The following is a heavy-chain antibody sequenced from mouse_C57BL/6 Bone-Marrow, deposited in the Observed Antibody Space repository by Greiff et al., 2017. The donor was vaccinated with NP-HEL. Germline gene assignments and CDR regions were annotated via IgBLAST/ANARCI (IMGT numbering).Heavy chain of an antibody. J-gene: IGHJ3*01. CDR2: IHPNSGST. CDR3: AREVYCTSFFAY. Sequence: VQLQQPGAELVKPGASVKLSCKASGYTFTSYWMHWVKQRPGQGLEWIGMIHPNSGSTNYNEKFKSKATLTVDKSSSTAYMQLGSLTSADSAVYFCAREVYCTSFFAYWGQGTLVTVSA. V-gene: IGHV1-64*01. D-gene: IGHD5-1*01. CDR1: GYTFTSYW.